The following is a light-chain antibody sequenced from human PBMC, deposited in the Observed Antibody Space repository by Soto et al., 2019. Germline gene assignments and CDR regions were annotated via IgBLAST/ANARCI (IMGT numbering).Light chain of an antibody. J-gene: IGLJ3*02. CDR2: EVI. CDR1: SSDVGGYDY. V-gene: IGLV2-14*01. Sequence: QSALTQPASVSGSPGQSITISCTGSSSDVGGYDYVSWFQQHPGRAPKLLIYEVITRPSGVSTRFSGSKSANTASLTISGLQPEDEADFYRSSFTSSRTWVFGGGTKVTVL. CDR3: SSFTSSRTWV.